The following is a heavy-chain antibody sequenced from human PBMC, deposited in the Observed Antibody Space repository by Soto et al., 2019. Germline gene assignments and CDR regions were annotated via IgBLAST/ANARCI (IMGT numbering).Heavy chain of an antibody. CDR1: GGSISSYY. J-gene: IGHJ4*02. D-gene: IGHD3-9*01. Sequence: QVQLQESGPGLVKPSETLSLTCTVSGGSISSYYWSWIRQPPGKGLEWIGYIYYSGSTNYNPSLKRRVTISVDTSKTQFSLKLSSVTAADTAVYYCARSENVDWLQTFDYWGQGTLVTVSS. V-gene: IGHV4-59*08. CDR3: ARSENVDWLQTFDY. CDR2: IYYSGST.